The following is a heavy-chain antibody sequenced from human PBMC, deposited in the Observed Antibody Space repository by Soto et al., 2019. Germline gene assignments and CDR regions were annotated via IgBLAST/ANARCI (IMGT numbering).Heavy chain of an antibody. CDR3: TTNTRLGYCRGDSCYGLDH. CDR2: IKHTTAGGTT. V-gene: IGHV3-15*07. D-gene: IGHD2-15*01. CDR1: GFSFSDTW. J-gene: IGHJ4*02. Sequence: GGSLRLSCAASGFSFSDTWMNWVRQAPGKGLEWVGRIKHTTAGGTTDYATPVKGRFIMSRDDSKNTLFLQMNSLKTEDTGVYYCTTNTRLGYCRGDSCYGLDHWGQGTLVTVSS.